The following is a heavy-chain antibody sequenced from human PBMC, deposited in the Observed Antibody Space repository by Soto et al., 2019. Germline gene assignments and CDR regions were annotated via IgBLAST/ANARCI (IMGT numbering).Heavy chain of an antibody. CDR1: GFTFSRYW. CDR2: INQDVRQK. Sequence: GGYLRLSCAASGFTFSRYWMTWVRQALVKGLEWVGNINQDVRQKSCVDSMSGRFTISRDDAKNSVYLQRNNLIADDTAVFYCRKSGSTDWDFDSRGQGTLVTVAS. CDR3: RKSGSTDWDFDS. D-gene: IGHD3-22*01. V-gene: IGHV3-7*01. J-gene: IGHJ4*02.